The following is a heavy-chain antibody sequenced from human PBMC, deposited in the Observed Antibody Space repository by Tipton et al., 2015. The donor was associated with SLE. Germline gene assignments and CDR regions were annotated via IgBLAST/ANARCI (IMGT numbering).Heavy chain of an antibody. CDR1: GGSFSGYY. CDR2: INHSGGT. D-gene: IGHD6-13*01. Sequence: TLSLTCAVYGGSFSGYYWSWIRQPPGKGLEWIGEINHSGGTNYNPSLKSRVTISVDTSKNQFSLKLSSVTAADTAVYYCAASAGGNFDYWGQGTLVTVSS. CDR3: AASAGGNFDY. V-gene: IGHV4-34*01. J-gene: IGHJ4*02.